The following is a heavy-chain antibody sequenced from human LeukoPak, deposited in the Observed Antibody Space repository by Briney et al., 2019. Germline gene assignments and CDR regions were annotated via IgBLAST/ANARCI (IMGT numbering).Heavy chain of an antibody. CDR1: DGSINNYY. CDR3: ARVDSEQLALYYYYYMDV. D-gene: IGHD6-6*01. Sequence: PSETLSLTCTVSDGSINNYYWTWIRQPPGKGLEWIGCIHYSGSTNYNPSLKSRVTILVDTSKNQFSLKLSSVTAADTAVYYCARVDSEQLALYYYYYMDVWGKGTTVTVSS. CDR2: IHYSGST. J-gene: IGHJ6*03. V-gene: IGHV4-59*01.